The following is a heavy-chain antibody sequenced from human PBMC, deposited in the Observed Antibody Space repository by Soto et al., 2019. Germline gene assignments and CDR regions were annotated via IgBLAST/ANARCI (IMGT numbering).Heavy chain of an antibody. CDR3: ARASGPVRGVMGY. D-gene: IGHD3-10*01. CDR2: INPNSGGT. Sequence: ASVKVSCKASGYTFTGYYMHWVRQAPGQGLEWMGWINPNSGGTNYAQKFQGRVTMTRDTSISTAYMELSRLRSDDTAVYYCARASGPVRGVMGYWGQGTLVTVSS. V-gene: IGHV1-2*02. J-gene: IGHJ4*02. CDR1: GYTFTGYY.